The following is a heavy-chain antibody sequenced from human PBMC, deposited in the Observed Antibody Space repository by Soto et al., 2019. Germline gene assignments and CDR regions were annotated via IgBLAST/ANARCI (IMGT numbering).Heavy chain of an antibody. CDR1: GYTFTSYD. D-gene: IGHD6-13*01. V-gene: IGHV1-8*01. CDR3: ARGGPRYSSSLNDY. J-gene: IGHJ4*02. Sequence: QVQLVQSGAEVKKPGASVKVYCQASGYTFTSYDINWVRQATGQGLEWMGWMNPNSGYTGYAQKFKGRVTMTRNTSISTAYMELSSLRSEDTAVYDCARGGPRYSSSLNDYWGQGTLVTVSS. CDR2: MNPNSGYT.